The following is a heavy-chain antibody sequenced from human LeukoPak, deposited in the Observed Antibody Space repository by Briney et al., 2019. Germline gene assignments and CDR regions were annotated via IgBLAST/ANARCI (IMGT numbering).Heavy chain of an antibody. Sequence: GGSLRLSCAASGFTFSDYEMNWVRQAPGNGLEWLSYISTGGRTVKYADSVKGRFTISRDNARSSLFLQMSNVRVEDTAVYFCARGATVTYYFDHWGQGALVGVSS. CDR3: ARGATVTYYFDH. D-gene: IGHD4-17*01. CDR2: ISTGGRTV. J-gene: IGHJ4*02. V-gene: IGHV3-48*03. CDR1: GFTFSDYE.